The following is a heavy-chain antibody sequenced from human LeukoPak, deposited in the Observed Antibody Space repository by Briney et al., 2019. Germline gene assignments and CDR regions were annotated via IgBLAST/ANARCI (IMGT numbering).Heavy chain of an antibody. V-gene: IGHV3-23*01. CDR3: ARDLDWGAFDA. J-gene: IGHJ5*02. D-gene: IGHD3-9*01. Sequence: PGGSLRLSFAASGFTFSSYGMHWVRQAPGKGLEWVSGISPSGSISYYADSVKGRFTISRDNSKNTVSLQMNSLRAEDTALYYCARDLDWGAFDAWGQGTLVTVSS. CDR2: ISPSGSIS. CDR1: GFTFSSYG.